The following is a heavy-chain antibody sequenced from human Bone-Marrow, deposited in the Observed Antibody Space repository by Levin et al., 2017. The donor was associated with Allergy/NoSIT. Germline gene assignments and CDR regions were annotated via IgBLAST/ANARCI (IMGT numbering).Heavy chain of an antibody. CDR2: INSDGSTT. Sequence: GESLKISCAASGFTFSNYWMHWVRQVPGKGLVWVSRINSDGSTTSYADSVKGRFTISRDNAKNTLYLQMNSLRAEDSAVYYCATVEMIGSYYFDYWGQGNLVTVSS. CDR1: GFTFSNYW. V-gene: IGHV3-74*01. J-gene: IGHJ4*02. D-gene: IGHD2-21*01. CDR3: ATVEMIGSYYFDY.